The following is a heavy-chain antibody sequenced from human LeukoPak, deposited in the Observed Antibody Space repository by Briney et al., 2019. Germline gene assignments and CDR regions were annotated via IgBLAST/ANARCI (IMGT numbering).Heavy chain of an antibody. CDR3: ASAQLMLFDY. J-gene: IGHJ4*02. V-gene: IGHV3-48*01. D-gene: IGHD5-24*01. CDR2: ISSSSSTI. CDR1: GFTFSSYA. Sequence: GGSLRLSCAASGFTFSSYAMSWVRQAPGKGLEWVSYISSSSSTIYYADSVKGRFTISRDNAKNSLYLQMNSLRAEDTAVYYCASAQLMLFDYWGQGTLVTVSS.